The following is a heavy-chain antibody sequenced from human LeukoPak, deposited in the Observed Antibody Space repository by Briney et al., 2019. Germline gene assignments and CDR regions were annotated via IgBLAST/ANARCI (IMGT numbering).Heavy chain of an antibody. CDR2: INPSGGST. CDR1: GYTFTSYY. D-gene: IGHD6-13*01. Sequence: ASVKVSCKASGYTFTSYYMHWVRQAPGQGLEWMGIINPSGGSTSYAQKFQGRVTMARDTSTSTVYMELSSLRSEDTAVYYCARSAGTGGYFDYWGQGTLVTVSS. CDR3: ARSAGTGGYFDY. J-gene: IGHJ4*02. V-gene: IGHV1-46*01.